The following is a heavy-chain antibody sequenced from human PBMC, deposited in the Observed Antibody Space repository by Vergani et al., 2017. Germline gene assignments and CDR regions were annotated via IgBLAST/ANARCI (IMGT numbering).Heavy chain of an antibody. CDR3: ARGKFRQRGSYYWVMDV. Sequence: EVQLVESGGGLVQPGGSLRLSCAASGFTFSSYWMSWVRQAPGKGLEWVANIKQNGSGKYYVDSVKGRFTISRDNAKNSLYLQMNSLRAEDTAVYYCARGKFRQRGSYYWVMDVWGQGTTVTVSS. D-gene: IGHD1-1*01. CDR2: IKQNGSGK. V-gene: IGHV3-7*03. J-gene: IGHJ6*02. CDR1: GFTFSSYW.